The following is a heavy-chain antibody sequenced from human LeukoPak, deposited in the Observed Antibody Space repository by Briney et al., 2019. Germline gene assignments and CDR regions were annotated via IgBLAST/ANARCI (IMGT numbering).Heavy chain of an antibody. CDR3: ARLQKLPYYYTDV. J-gene: IGHJ6*03. D-gene: IGHD2-21*01. V-gene: IGHV3-21*01. CDR2: MTGINTYI. CDR1: GFTFNTYR. Sequence: GGSLRLSCAASGFTFNTYRIRRVRQAPGKGLEWVSSMTGINTYIYYGDSVKGRFTISRDNANKSLYLQMNSLRAEDTAVYYGARLQKLPYYYTDVWGKGTTVTVSS.